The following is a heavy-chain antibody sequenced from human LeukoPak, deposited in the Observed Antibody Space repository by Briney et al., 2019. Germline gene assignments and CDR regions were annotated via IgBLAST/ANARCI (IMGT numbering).Heavy chain of an antibody. Sequence: RASVKVSCKASGYTFTNYDINWVRQATGQGLEWMGWMNPNNGKTGYAQKFQGRVTITRDTSISTAYMELSSLRSEDTAVYYCATSPIVDTAMVNPLYYFDYWGQGTLVTVSS. D-gene: IGHD5-18*01. J-gene: IGHJ4*02. CDR3: ATSPIVDTAMVNPLYYFDY. V-gene: IGHV1-8*03. CDR1: GYTFTNYD. CDR2: MNPNNGKT.